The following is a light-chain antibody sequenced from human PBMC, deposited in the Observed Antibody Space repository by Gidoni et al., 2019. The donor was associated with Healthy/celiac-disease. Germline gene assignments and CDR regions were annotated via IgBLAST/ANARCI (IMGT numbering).Light chain of an antibody. CDR3: QQRSNWPPP. V-gene: IGKV3-11*01. CDR1: QSVSSY. Sequence: EIVLTQSPATLSLSPGERATLSCRASQSVSSYVAWYQQKPGQAPRLLIYDASNRATCIPARFSGSGSGTDFPLTISILEPEDFAVYFCQQRSNWPPPFGGGTKVEIK. CDR2: DAS. J-gene: IGKJ4*01.